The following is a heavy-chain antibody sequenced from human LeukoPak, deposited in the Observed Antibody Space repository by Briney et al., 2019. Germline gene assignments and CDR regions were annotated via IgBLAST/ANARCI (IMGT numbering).Heavy chain of an antibody. CDR2: INHSGSA. CDR3: ARGQKFTVYGSGYNDY. V-gene: IGHV4-34*01. Sequence: SETLSLTCAVYGGSFSGYYWSWIRQPPGKGLEWIGEINHSGSANYNPSLKSRVTISVDTSKNQFSLKLSSVTAADTAVYYCARGQKFTVYGSGYNDYWGQGTLVTVSS. J-gene: IGHJ4*02. D-gene: IGHD3-10*01. CDR1: GGSFSGYY.